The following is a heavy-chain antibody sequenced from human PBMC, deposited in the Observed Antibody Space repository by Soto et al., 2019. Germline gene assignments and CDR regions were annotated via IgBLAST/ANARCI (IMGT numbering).Heavy chain of an antibody. D-gene: IGHD6-19*01. CDR1: GYTFTSYG. Sequence: QVQLVQSGAEVKKPGASVKVSCKASGYTFTSYGISWVRLAPGQGLEWMGWISAYNGNTNYAQKLQGRVTMTTDTSTSTAYMELRSLRSDDTAVYYCAREAPGYSSGWSYNGYYYGMDVWGQGTTVTVSS. J-gene: IGHJ6*02. CDR3: AREAPGYSSGWSYNGYYYGMDV. V-gene: IGHV1-18*01. CDR2: ISAYNGNT.